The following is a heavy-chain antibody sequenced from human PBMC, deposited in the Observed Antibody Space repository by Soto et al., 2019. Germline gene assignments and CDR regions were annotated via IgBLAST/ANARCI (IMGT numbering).Heavy chain of an antibody. J-gene: IGHJ4*02. Sequence: QVQLVQSGAEVKKPGSSVKVSCKASGGTFSSYAISWVRQAPGQGLEWMGGTIPIFGTANYAQKFQGRVTITADESTSTAYMELSSLRSEDTAVYYCARGRQSIAVAGTRWGYFDYWGQGTLVTVSS. V-gene: IGHV1-69*01. CDR1: GGTFSSYA. CDR2: TIPIFGTA. CDR3: ARGRQSIAVAGTRWGYFDY. D-gene: IGHD6-19*01.